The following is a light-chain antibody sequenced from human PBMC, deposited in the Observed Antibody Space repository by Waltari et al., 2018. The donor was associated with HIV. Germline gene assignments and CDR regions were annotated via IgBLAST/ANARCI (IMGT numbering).Light chain of an antibody. V-gene: IGLV2-23*01. J-gene: IGLJ3*02. CDR1: SSDVGSYNL. CDR3: CSYAGSTTWL. Sequence: SALTQPASVSGSPGQAITVSCTGSSSDVGSYNLVSWYQQNPGKAPKLMIYEDDKRPSGVSNRFSGSKSGNTASLSISGLQAEDEADYYCCSYAGSTTWLFGGGTKLTVL. CDR2: EDD.